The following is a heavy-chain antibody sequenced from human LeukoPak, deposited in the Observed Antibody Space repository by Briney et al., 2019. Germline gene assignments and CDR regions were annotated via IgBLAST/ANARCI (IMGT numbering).Heavy chain of an antibody. V-gene: IGHV4-39*01. CDR2: IYYSGNT. Sequence: SETLCLTCIVSGGSISSNSYYWGWIRQPPGKGLEWIGNIYYSGNTYNNPSLTRRVTISVDTSENQFSLKLSSVTAADTAVYYCARRGSNNWFDSWGQEDMVSASS. D-gene: IGHD2-2*01. J-gene: IGHJ5*01. CDR1: GGSISSNSYY. CDR3: ARRGSNNWFDS.